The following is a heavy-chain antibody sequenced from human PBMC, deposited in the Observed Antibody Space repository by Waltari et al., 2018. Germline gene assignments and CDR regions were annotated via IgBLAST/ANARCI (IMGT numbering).Heavy chain of an antibody. V-gene: IGHV3-7*01. Sequence: EVQLVESGGGLVQPGGSLRLSCGASGFTFSSYWMTWVRQAPGEGLGWVANINPDGSERYYVDSVNGRFTISRDNAKNSLYLQVNSLGAEDTAIYYCARDSGRFYVDYWGQGTLLTVSS. CDR3: ARDSGRFYVDY. CDR1: GFTFSSYW. D-gene: IGHD1-26*01. J-gene: IGHJ4*02. CDR2: INPDGSER.